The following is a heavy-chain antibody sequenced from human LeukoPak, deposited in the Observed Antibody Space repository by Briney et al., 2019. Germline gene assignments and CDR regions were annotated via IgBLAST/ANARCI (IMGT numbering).Heavy chain of an antibody. D-gene: IGHD2-15*01. V-gene: IGHV5-51*01. CDR2: VYPGDSDT. J-gene: IGHJ5*02. Sequence: GESLKISCKGSGYSFTSYWIGWVRQMPGKGMEWMGIVYPGDSDTSYSPSFQGRVTISADKSISTAYLQWSSLKASDTAMYYCARRPVKDKFRVAARQSSMTNWFDPWGQGTLVTVSS. CDR1: GYSFTSYW. CDR3: ARRPVKDKFRVAARQSSMTNWFDP.